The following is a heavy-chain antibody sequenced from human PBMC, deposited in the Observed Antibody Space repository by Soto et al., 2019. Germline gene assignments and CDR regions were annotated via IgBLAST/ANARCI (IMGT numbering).Heavy chain of an antibody. D-gene: IGHD1-26*01. CDR1: GGSISNFY. CDR2: ISDSGSN. J-gene: IGHJ3*02. CDR3: ARDLAGATANDAFDI. Sequence: ETLSLTCTISGGSISNFYWSWIRQPPGRGLEWIGYISDSGSNNYSPSLRSRVTISVDTSKNQFSLNLRSMTAADTAVYYCARDLAGATANDAFDIWGHGTMVTVSS. V-gene: IGHV4-59*01.